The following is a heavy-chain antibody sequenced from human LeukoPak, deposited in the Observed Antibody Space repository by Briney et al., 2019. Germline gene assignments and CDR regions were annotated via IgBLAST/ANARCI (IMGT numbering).Heavy chain of an antibody. J-gene: IGHJ4*02. CDR2: ISGSGGST. Sequence: GGSLRLSCAASGFTFNNYGMSWVRQAPGKGLEWVSAISGSGGSTFYADSVKGRFTISRDNSKNTLYLQMNSLRAEDTAVYYCAKAGDIYYFDYWGQGTLVTVSS. D-gene: IGHD5-12*01. CDR1: GFTFNNYG. CDR3: AKAGDIYYFDY. V-gene: IGHV3-23*01.